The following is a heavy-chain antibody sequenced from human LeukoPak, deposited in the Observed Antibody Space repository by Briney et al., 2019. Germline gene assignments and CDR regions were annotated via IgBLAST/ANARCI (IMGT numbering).Heavy chain of an antibody. Sequence: GGSLRLSCAASGFTFSNYGMHWVRQAPGKGLEWVSAISGSGGSTYYADSVKGRFTISRDNSKNTLYLQMNSLRAEDTAVYYCAKDYMVDNRRGAFDIWGQGTMVTVSS. D-gene: IGHD3-22*01. J-gene: IGHJ3*02. CDR1: GFTFSNYG. CDR2: ISGSGGST. V-gene: IGHV3-23*01. CDR3: AKDYMVDNRRGAFDI.